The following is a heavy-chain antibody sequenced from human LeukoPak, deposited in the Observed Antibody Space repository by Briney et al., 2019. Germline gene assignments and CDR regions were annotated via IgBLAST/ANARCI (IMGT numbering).Heavy chain of an antibody. CDR2: IKQDGSEK. CDR3: AKDLRFLEWLGAFDI. Sequence: GGSLRLSCAASGFTFSSYWMSWVRQAPGKGLEWVANIKQDGSEKYYVDSVKGRFTISRDNAKNSLYLQMNSLRAEDTALYYCAKDLRFLEWLGAFDIWGQGTMVTVSS. CDR1: GFTFSSYW. D-gene: IGHD3-3*01. J-gene: IGHJ3*02. V-gene: IGHV3-7*03.